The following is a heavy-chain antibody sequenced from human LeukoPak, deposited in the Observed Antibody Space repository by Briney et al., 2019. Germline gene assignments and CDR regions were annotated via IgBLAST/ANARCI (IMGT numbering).Heavy chain of an antibody. V-gene: IGHV4-4*07. J-gene: IGHJ6*02. CDR1: GGSISSYY. Sequence: PSETLSLTCAVSGGSISSYYWSWIRRPAGKGLEWIGRIYTSGSTNYNPSLKSRATMSVDTSKNQFSLKLSSVTAADTAVYYCARVSYYYGMDVWGQGTTVTVSS. CDR2: IYTSGST. CDR3: ARVSYYYGMDV.